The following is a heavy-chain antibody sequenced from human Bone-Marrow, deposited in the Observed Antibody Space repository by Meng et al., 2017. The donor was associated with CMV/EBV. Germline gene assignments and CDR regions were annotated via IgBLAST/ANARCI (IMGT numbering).Heavy chain of an antibody. CDR2: IRSKAYGGTT. J-gene: IGHJ6*02. Sequence: GESLKISCRASGFTFGDYAMSWVRQAPGKGLEWVVFIRSKAYGGTTEYAASVKGRFTISRDDSKSIAYLRMNSLKTEDTAVYYCTSGSYGPDAYHNYGMDVWGQGTTVTVSS. CDR1: GFTFGDYA. D-gene: IGHD1-26*01. V-gene: IGHV3-49*04. CDR3: TSGSYGPDAYHNYGMDV.